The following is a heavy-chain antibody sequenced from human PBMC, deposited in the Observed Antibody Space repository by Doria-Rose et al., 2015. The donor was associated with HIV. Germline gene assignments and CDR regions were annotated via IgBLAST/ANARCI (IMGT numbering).Heavy chain of an antibody. CDR3: ARGVRNTAARNAFDY. V-gene: IGHV4-31*03. CDR1: GGSISSGDSY. D-gene: IGHD6-6*01. J-gene: IGHJ4*02. CDR2: IHYTGST. Sequence: QVQLQQWGPGLVKPSQTLSLTCTVSGGSISSGDSYWCWIRQHPGKGLEWIGYIHYTGSTYYNPSLKSRITISVDTSKNHFSLKVSSVTAADTAVYYCARGVRNTAARNAFDYWGQGTLVTVSS.